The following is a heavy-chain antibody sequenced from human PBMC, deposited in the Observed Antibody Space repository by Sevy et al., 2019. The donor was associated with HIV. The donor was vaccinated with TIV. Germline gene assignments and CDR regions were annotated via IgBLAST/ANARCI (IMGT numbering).Heavy chain of an antibody. CDR1: GFTFSSYS. CDR3: ASELVMAGGFDY. J-gene: IGHJ4*02. D-gene: IGHD6-19*01. CDR2: ISSSSSYI. V-gene: IGHV3-21*01. Sequence: GGSLRLSCAASGFTFSSYSMNWVRQAPGKGLEWVSSISSSSSYIYYADSVKCRFTISRDNAKNSLYLQMNSLRAEDTAVYYFASELVMAGGFDYWGQGTLVTVSS.